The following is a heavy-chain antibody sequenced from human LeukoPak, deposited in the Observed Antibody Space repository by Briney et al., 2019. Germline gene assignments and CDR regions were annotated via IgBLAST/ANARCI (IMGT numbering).Heavy chain of an antibody. CDR3: ARGLTGRTNSHWFDP. D-gene: IGHD3-9*01. CDR2: IYYSGST. V-gene: IGHV4-31*03. J-gene: IGHJ5*02. CDR1: GGSISSGGYY. Sequence: SQTLSLTCTVSGGSISSGGYYWSWIRQHPGKGLEWIGYIYYSGSTYYNPSLKSRVTISVDTSKNQFSLKLSSVTAADTAVYYRARGLTGRTNSHWFDPWGQGTLVTVSS.